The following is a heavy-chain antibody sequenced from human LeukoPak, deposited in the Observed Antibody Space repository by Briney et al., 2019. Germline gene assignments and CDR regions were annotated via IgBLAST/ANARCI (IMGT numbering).Heavy chain of an antibody. Sequence: KFSETLSLTCTVSGGSISSYYWTWIRQPAGKGLGWIGRIYTSGITNYNPSLKSRVTMSVDTSKNQFSLKLSSVTAADTAVYYCARGNTNAFDIWGQGTMVTVSS. CDR1: GGSISSYY. V-gene: IGHV4-4*07. D-gene: IGHD2-2*01. CDR2: IYTSGIT. CDR3: ARGNTNAFDI. J-gene: IGHJ3*02.